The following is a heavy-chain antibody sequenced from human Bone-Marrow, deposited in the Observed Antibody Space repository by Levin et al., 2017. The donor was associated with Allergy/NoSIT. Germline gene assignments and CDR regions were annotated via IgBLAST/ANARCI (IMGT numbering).Heavy chain of an antibody. D-gene: IGHD3-3*02. J-gene: IGHJ4*02. V-gene: IGHV3-23*01. Sequence: PGGSLRLSCAASRFPFSSYAMAWVRQPPGKGLEWVAYISGSGVTSTYPDSVKGRFTISRDDSKNTVYLQMTGLRAGDTALYYCASSGPFSSMSMFQSWGQGTLVTVSS. CDR2: ISGSGVTS. CDR3: ASSGPFSSMSMFQS. CDR1: RFPFSSYA.